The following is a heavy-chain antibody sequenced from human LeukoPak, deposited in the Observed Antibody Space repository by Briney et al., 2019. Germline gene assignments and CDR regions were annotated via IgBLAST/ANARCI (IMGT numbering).Heavy chain of an antibody. J-gene: IGHJ6*03. CDR3: ARGLSYRYYMDV. Sequence: SETLSLTCTVSGGSISSHYWRWIRQPPGKGLGWIGYIYYSGSTNYNPSLKSRVTISVDTSKNQFSLKLSSVTAADTAVYYCARGLSYRYYMDVWGKGTTVTVSS. CDR1: GGSISSHY. CDR2: IYYSGST. V-gene: IGHV4-59*11. D-gene: IGHD1-26*01.